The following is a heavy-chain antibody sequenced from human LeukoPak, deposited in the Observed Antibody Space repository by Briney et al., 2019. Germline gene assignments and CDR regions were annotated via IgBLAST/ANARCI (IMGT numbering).Heavy chain of an antibody. CDR2: IIPILGIA. D-gene: IGHD1-7*01. Sequence: SVKVSCKASGGTFSSYAISWVRQAPGQGLEWMGRIIPILGIANYAQKFQGRVTITADKSTSTAYMELSSLRTEDTAVYYCAKAAQNWNYDRGYFDYWGQGTLVPVSS. CDR1: GGTFSSYA. J-gene: IGHJ4*02. CDR3: AKAAQNWNYDRGYFDY. V-gene: IGHV1-69*04.